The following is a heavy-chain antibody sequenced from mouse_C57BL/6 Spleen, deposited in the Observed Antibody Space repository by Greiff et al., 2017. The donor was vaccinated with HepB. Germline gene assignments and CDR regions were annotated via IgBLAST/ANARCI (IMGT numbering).Heavy chain of an antibody. V-gene: IGHV1-69*01. CDR3: ARSGNYSNYGYAMDY. Sequence: QVQLQQPGAELVMPGASVKLSCKASGYTFTSYWMHWVKQRPGQGLEWIGEIDPSDSYTNYNQKFKGKSTLTVDKSSSTAYMQLSSLTSEDSAVYYCARSGNYSNYGYAMDYWGQGTSVTVSS. J-gene: IGHJ4*01. CDR2: IDPSDSYT. CDR1: GYTFTSYW. D-gene: IGHD2-5*01.